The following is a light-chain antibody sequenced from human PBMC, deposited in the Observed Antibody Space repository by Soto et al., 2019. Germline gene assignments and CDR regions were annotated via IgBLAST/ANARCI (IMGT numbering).Light chain of an antibody. CDR1: QDISNS. Sequence: DIQMTQSPSALSAYVGDRVTIPCQASQDISNSVNWYQQKPGTAPQLVSYEASTLEPGVPSRCSGSGAGTEFTLTISSLQPEDIESYYCQQYKSLPITFGQGTRLEIK. V-gene: IGKV1-33*01. CDR2: EAS. CDR3: QQYKSLPIT. J-gene: IGKJ5*01.